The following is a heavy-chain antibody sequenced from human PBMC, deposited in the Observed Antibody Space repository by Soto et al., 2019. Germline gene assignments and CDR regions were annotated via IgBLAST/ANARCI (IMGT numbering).Heavy chain of an antibody. CDR3: AREVPTYYYGSGSYYKVLDY. V-gene: IGHV4-4*02. CDR1: GGSISSSNW. J-gene: IGHJ4*02. Sequence: QVQLQESGPGLVKPSGTLSLTCAVSGGSISSSNWWSWVRQPPGKGLEWIGEIYHSGSTNYNPSLKRRVTISVDKSKNQFSLKLSSVTAADTAVYYCAREVPTYYYGSGSYYKVLDYWGQGTLVTVSS. CDR2: IYHSGST. D-gene: IGHD3-10*01.